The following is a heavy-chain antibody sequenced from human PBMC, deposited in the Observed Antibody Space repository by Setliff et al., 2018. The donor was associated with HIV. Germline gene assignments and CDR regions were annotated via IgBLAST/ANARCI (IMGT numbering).Heavy chain of an antibody. V-gene: IGHV4-30-2*01. Sequence: PSETLSLTCAASGGSISSGGYSWSWLRQPPGKGLEWIGYIYHAGNTYYNPSLKSRVTISVDTSKNQISLRLNSLTAADTAVYYCARGDWNDVKLDYWGQGTLVTVSS. CDR2: IYHAGNT. D-gene: IGHD1-1*01. CDR1: GGSISSGGYS. J-gene: IGHJ4*02. CDR3: ARGDWNDVKLDY.